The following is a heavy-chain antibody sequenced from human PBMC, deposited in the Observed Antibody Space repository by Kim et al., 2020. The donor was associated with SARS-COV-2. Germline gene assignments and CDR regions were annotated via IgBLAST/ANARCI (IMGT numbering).Heavy chain of an antibody. CDR3: TRDLGPYYYDSSGYFEDY. CDR1: GFTFGDYA. D-gene: IGHD3-22*01. Sequence: GGSLRLSCTASGFTFGDYAMSWFRQAPGKGLEWVGFIRSKAYGGTTEYAASVKGRFTISRDDSKSIAYLQINSLKTEDTAVYYCTRDLGPYYYDSSGYFEDYWGQGTLVTVSS. J-gene: IGHJ4*02. V-gene: IGHV3-49*03. CDR2: IRSKAYGGTT.